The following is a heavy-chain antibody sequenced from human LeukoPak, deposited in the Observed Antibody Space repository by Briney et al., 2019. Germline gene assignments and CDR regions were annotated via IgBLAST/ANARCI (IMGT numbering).Heavy chain of an antibody. CDR2: ISYDGSNK. CDR1: GFTFSSYA. V-gene: IGHV3-30*04. D-gene: IGHD4-17*01. J-gene: IGHJ3*02. Sequence: PGGSLRLSCAASGFTFSSYAMHWVRQAPGKGLEWVAVISYDGSNKYYADSVKGRFTISRDNSKNTLYLQMNSLRAEDTAVYYCAREHVISDDYGDYYVGSRAFDIWGQGTMVTVSS. CDR3: AREHVISDDYGDYYVGSRAFDI.